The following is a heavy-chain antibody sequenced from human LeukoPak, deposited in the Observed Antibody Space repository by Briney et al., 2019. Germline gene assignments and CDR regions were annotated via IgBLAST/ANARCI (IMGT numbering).Heavy chain of an antibody. CDR1: GFTFSSYW. D-gene: IGHD4-17*01. J-gene: IGHJ4*02. CDR3: ARVSGYGDYEDY. Sequence: PGGSLRLSCEASGFTFSSYWMSWVRQAPGKGLEWVANIKQGGSERYHVDSVKGRFTISRDNAKNSLYLQMNGLRAEDTALYHCARVSGYGDYEDYWGQGTLVTVSS. V-gene: IGHV3-7*03. CDR2: IKQGGSER.